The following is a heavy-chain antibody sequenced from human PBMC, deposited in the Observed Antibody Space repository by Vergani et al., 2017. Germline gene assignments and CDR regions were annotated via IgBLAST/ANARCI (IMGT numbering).Heavy chain of an antibody. CDR2: IIPIFGTA. J-gene: IGHJ2*01. D-gene: IGHD6-13*01. V-gene: IGHV1-69*01. CDR1: GGTFSSYA. CDR3: ARVGSSSWSPEGDFDL. Sequence: QVQLVQSGAEVKKPGSSVKVSCKASGGTFSSYAISWVRQAPGQGLEWMGGIIPIFGTANYAQKFQGRVTITADESTSTAYMELSSLRSADTAVYYCARVGSSSWSPEGDFDLWGRGTLVTVSS.